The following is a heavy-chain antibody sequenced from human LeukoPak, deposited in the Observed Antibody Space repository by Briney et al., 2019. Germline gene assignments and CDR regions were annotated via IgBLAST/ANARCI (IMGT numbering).Heavy chain of an antibody. D-gene: IGHD2-2*01. CDR3: ARYLVGPLVGSYYSHYMDV. Sequence: SETLSLTCTVSGGSISSYYWSWIRQPAGKGLEWIGRIYTSGSTNCNPSLKSRVTMSVDTSKNQFSLKLSSVTAADTAVYYCARYLVGPLVGSYYSHYMDVWGKGTTVTIPS. J-gene: IGHJ6*03. CDR1: GGSISSYY. V-gene: IGHV4-4*07. CDR2: IYTSGST.